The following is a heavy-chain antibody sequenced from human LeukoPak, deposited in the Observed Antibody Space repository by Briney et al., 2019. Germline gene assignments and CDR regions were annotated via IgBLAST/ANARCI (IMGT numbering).Heavy chain of an antibody. Sequence: ASVKVSCKASGYTFTSYGISWVRQAPGQGLEWMGWISAYNGNTNYAQKLQGRVTMTTDTSTSTAYTELRSLRSDDTAVYYCARGYCSSTSCSPGDYWGQGTLVTVSS. CDR3: ARGYCSSTSCSPGDY. CDR1: GYTFTSYG. V-gene: IGHV1-18*01. CDR2: ISAYNGNT. D-gene: IGHD2-2*01. J-gene: IGHJ4*02.